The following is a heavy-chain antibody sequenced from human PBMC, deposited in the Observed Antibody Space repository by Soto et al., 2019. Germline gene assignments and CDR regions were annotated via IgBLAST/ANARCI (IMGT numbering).Heavy chain of an antibody. D-gene: IGHD5-18*01. CDR2: IYYSGST. J-gene: IGHJ6*02. CDR1: GGSISSSSYY. CDR3: ARLSPDTAMVTISDYYYGMDV. Sequence: SETLSLTCTVSGGSISSSSYYWGWIRQPPGKGLEWIGSIYYSGSTYYNPSLKSRVTISVDTSKNQFSLKLSSLTAADTAVYYCARLSPDTAMVTISDYYYGMDVWGQGTTVTVSS. V-gene: IGHV4-39*01.